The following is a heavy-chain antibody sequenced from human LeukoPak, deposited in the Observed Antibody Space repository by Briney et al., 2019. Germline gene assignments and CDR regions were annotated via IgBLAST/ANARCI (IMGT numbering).Heavy chain of an antibody. CDR1: GGSFSGYY. V-gene: IGHV4-34*01. D-gene: IGHD3-10*01. CDR3: ARARGVIISIFDY. J-gene: IGHJ4*02. Sequence: SETLSLTCAVYGGSFSGYYWSWIRQPPGKGLEWIGEINHSGSTNYNPSLKSRVTISVDTSKNQFSLKPSSVTAADTAVYYCARARGVIISIFDYWGQGTLVTVSS. CDR2: INHSGST.